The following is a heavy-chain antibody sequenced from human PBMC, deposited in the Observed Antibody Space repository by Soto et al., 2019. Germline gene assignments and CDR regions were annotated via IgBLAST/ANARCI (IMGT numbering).Heavy chain of an antibody. D-gene: IGHD7-27*01. CDR1: GYSFTNNG. Sequence: PGASVKVSCKASGYSFTNNGINWVRQAAGQGLEWMGWMNPGTGETGYRGKFQSRLAMTRDTSITTAYMELTSLTSDDTAVYYCTRAGDTGAWISNWGQGTLVTVSS. CDR2: MNPGTGET. V-gene: IGHV1-8*01. J-gene: IGHJ4*02. CDR3: TRAGDTGAWISN.